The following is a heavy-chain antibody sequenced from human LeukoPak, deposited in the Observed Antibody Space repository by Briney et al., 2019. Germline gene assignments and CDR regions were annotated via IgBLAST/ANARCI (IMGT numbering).Heavy chain of an antibody. CDR1: GFTFSSYG. J-gene: IGHJ4*02. CDR3: ARSLIMVRAYDY. CDR2: IRYDGSNK. D-gene: IGHD3-10*01. Sequence: GGSLRLSCAASGFTFSSYGMHWVRQAPGKGLEWVAFIRYDGSNKYYADSVKGRFTISRDNSKHTVYLQMNSLRTEDTAVYYCARSLIMVRAYDYWGQGTLVTVSS. V-gene: IGHV3-30*02.